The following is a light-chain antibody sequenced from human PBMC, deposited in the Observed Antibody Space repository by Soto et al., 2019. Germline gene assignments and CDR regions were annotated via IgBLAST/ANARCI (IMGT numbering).Light chain of an antibody. CDR2: QAS. CDR3: QQYYAFSGSFS. V-gene: IGKV1-5*03. Sequence: IDMTQSPSTLPSSVGDRVTITCRANETLRGWVGWYQQKPGKDPRLLIYQASRLKSGVPSRFSATGSGTDYTLAISSVQPDDFAAYYCQQYYAFSGSFSFGQGTKLEIK. J-gene: IGKJ2*03. CDR1: ETLRGW.